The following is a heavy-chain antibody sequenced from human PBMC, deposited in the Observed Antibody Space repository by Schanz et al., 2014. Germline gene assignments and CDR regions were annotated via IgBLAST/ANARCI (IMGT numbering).Heavy chain of an antibody. V-gene: IGHV3-11*05. CDR2: ISDSGTYT. J-gene: IGHJ4*02. D-gene: IGHD6-13*01. CDR1: GFVFGDYY. CDR3: AASSRWNASTDY. Sequence: VQLVESGGGLVKPGGSLRLSCAASGFVFGDYYMTWIRQAPGKGLEWLSYISDSGTYTDYADSVKGRFTISRDNAKSSQYLQMKSLRVEDTAVYYCAASSRWNASTDYWGQGTLVTVSS.